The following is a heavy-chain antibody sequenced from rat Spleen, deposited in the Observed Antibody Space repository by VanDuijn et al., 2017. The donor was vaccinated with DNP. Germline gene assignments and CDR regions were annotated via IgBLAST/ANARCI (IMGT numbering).Heavy chain of an antibody. CDR3: VREELGVDS. Sequence: EVKLVESGGGLVQPGRSLKLSCAASGFNFNDYWVGWVRQAPTKGLEWIAEINKDSSIIKYSPSLKDKLTISRDNVRNTLFLQMSRLESDDTAIYYCVREELGVDSWGQGVLVTVSS. V-gene: IGHV4-2*01. D-gene: IGHD4-3*01. J-gene: IGHJ2*01. CDR2: INKDSSII. CDR1: GFNFNDYW.